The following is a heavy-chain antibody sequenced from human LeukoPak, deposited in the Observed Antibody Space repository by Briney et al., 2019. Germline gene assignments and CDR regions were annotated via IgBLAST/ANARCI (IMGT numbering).Heavy chain of an antibody. V-gene: IGHV3-30*04. CDR1: GFTFSNYA. CDR3: ARGRVVPATRLDY. Sequence: GRSLRLSCAASGFTFSNYAMPWVRQAPGKGPEWVAVISYDAKYKYYADSLKGRFTISRDNSNNTLYLQMNSLGSEDTAVYYCARGRVVPATRLDYWGRGTLVTVSS. CDR2: ISYDAKYK. J-gene: IGHJ4*02. D-gene: IGHD2-15*01.